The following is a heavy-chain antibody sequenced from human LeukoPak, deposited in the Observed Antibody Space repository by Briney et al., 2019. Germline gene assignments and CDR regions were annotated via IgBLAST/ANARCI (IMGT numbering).Heavy chain of an antibody. CDR1: GFTFSSYA. J-gene: IGHJ4*02. Sequence: GGSLRLSCAASGFTFSSYAMHWVRQAPGKGLEWVANIERDGSKKTYVDSVKGRFTISRDNAKNSLYLQMSSLRAEDTAVYYCATAPAAADSFWGQGTLVAVSA. CDR3: ATAPAAADSF. CDR2: IERDGSKK. D-gene: IGHD6-13*01. V-gene: IGHV3-7*01.